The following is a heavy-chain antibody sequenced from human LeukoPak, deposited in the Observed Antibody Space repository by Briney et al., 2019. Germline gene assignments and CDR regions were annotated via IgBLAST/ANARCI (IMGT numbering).Heavy chain of an antibody. D-gene: IGHD1-20*01. Sequence: ASVKVSCKASGYTFTNYGIDWVRQAPGQGLEWMGWISAYNGNTEFAQKLQGRVTMTTDTSTSTAYMELRSLRSDDTAVYYCARGRGITTRLDYWGQGTLVTVSS. CDR2: ISAYNGNT. J-gene: IGHJ4*02. CDR3: ARGRGITTRLDY. CDR1: GYTFTNYG. V-gene: IGHV1-18*01.